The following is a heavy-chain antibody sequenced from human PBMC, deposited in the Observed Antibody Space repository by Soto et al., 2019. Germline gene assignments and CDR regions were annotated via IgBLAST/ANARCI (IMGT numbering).Heavy chain of an antibody. V-gene: IGHV3-21*01. Sequence: EVQLVESGGGLVKPGGSLRLSCAASGFSFSTSTMNWVRQAPGKGLEFVSSISRTGIDRYYIDSMKGRFTISRDNAQNSLYLQMNSLRAEDTALYYCVCDDNRRYWGQGTLVTVSS. CDR2: ISRTGIDR. D-gene: IGHD1-1*01. CDR3: VCDDNRRY. J-gene: IGHJ4*02. CDR1: GFSFSTST.